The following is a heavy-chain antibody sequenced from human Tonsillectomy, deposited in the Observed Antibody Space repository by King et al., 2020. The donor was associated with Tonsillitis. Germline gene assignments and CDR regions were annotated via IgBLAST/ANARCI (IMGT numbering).Heavy chain of an antibody. CDR3: AKDISLRSDAFDI. Sequence: QLVQSGGGLVQPGRSLRLSCAASGFTFDDYAMHWVRQAPGKGLEWVSGISWNSGSIGYADSVKGRFTISRDNAKNSLYLQMNSLRAEDTALYYCAKDISLRSDAFDIWGQGKMVTVSS. V-gene: IGHV3-9*01. CDR1: GFTFDDYA. CDR2: ISWNSGSI. J-gene: IGHJ3*02.